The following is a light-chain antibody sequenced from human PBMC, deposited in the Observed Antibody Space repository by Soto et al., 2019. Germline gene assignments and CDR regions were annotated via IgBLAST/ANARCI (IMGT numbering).Light chain of an antibody. CDR1: QSVSSSY. CDR2: GAS. V-gene: IGKV3-20*01. CDR3: QQFGSSFLT. Sequence: DIVLTQSPGTLSLSPGERATLSCRASQSVSSSYLAWYQQKPGQAPRLLIYGASSRATGIPDRFSGSGSGTDFTLTISRLEPEDFAVYYCQQFGSSFLTFGPGTKVDIK. J-gene: IGKJ3*01.